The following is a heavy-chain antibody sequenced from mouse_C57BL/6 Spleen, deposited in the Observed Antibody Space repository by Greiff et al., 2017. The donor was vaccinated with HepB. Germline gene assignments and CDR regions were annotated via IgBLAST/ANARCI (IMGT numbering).Heavy chain of an antibody. CDR3: ARGVITTVVADAMDY. J-gene: IGHJ4*01. V-gene: IGHV1-18*01. CDR1: GYTFTDYN. Sequence: VQLQQSGPELVKPGASVKIPCKASGYTFTDYNMDWVKQSHGKSLEWIGDINPNNGGTIYNQKFKGKATLTVDKSSSTAYMELRSLTSEDTAVYYCARGVITTVVADAMDYWGQGTSVTVSS. CDR2: INPNNGGT. D-gene: IGHD1-1*01.